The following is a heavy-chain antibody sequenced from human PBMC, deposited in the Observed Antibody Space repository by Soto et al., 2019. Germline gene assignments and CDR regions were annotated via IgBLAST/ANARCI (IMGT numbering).Heavy chain of an antibody. CDR3: ARDTYDSSGYPFDY. CDR2: IIPILGIA. Sequence: QVQLVQSGAEVKKPGSSVKVSCKASGGTFSSYTISWVRQAPGQGLEWMGRIIPILGIANYAQKFQGRVTITADKSTSTAYKELSSLRSEDTAVYYCARDTYDSSGYPFDYWGQGTLVTVSS. J-gene: IGHJ4*02. V-gene: IGHV1-69*08. D-gene: IGHD3-22*01. CDR1: GGTFSSYT.